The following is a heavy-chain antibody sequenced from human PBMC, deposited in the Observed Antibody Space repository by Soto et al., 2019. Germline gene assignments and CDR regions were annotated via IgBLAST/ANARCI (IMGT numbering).Heavy chain of an antibody. CDR2: ISYDGSNK. J-gene: IGHJ4*02. CDR1: GFTFSSYA. V-gene: IGHV3-30-3*01. CDR3: ARDSDMVRGVTIDY. Sequence: QVQLVESGGGVVQPGRSLRLSCAASGFTFSSYAMHWVRQAPGKGLEWVAVISYDGSNKYYADSVKGLFTSSRDNSKNTLYLQMNGLRAEDTAVYYCARDSDMVRGVTIDYWGQGTLVTVSS. D-gene: IGHD3-10*01.